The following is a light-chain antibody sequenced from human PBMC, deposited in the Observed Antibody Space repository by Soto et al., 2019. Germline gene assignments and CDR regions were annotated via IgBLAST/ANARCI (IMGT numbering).Light chain of an antibody. CDR3: QQYNNYWT. Sequence: DIQMTQSPSTLSVSVGDRVTITCRASQSISSWLAWYQQKPGKAPKLLIYKASSLESGVPSRFSGSGSGTEFTLTISSLQSDDFATYYCQQYNNYWTFGQGTKVEIK. J-gene: IGKJ1*01. CDR1: QSISSW. CDR2: KAS. V-gene: IGKV1-5*03.